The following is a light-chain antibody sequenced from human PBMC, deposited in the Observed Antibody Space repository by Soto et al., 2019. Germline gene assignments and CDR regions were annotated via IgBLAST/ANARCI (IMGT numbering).Light chain of an antibody. CDR3: SSYAVSNNLGV. V-gene: IGLV2-8*01. CDR2: EVS. CDR1: SSDDGGYNY. Sequence: QSALTQPPSASGSAGPLVALSCTGTSSDDGGYNYVSWYQQHPGKAPKLMIYEVSKRPSGVPDRFSGSKSGNTASLTVSGLQAEDEADYSCSSYAVSNNLGVFGTGTKLTVL. J-gene: IGLJ1*01.